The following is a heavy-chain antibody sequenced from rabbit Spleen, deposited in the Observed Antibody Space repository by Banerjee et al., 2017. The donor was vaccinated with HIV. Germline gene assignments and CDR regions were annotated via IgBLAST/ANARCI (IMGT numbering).Heavy chain of an antibody. CDR2: IDPVFGLA. CDR1: GFDFSSYG. V-gene: IGHV1S47*01. D-gene: IGHD1-1*01. CDR3: ARDTSSSVSSYGRDL. Sequence: QEQLVESGGGLVQPGGSLKLSCKASGFDFSSYGVSWVRQAPGKGLEWIGYIDPVFGLAVYASWVKGRFTSSRDNAQNTLYLQLNSLTAADTATYFCARDTSSSVSSYGRDLWGPGTLVTVS. J-gene: IGHJ6*01.